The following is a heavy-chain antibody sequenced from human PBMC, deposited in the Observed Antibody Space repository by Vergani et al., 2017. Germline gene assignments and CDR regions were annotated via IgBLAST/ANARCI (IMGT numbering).Heavy chain of an antibody. D-gene: IGHD2-2*02. Sequence: EVQVVESGGGLIKPGGSLRLSCVVSGITFKNAWINWARQAPGKGLEWIGRIRSKNDGGTADYAAPLKGRFTSSRDDSKDSAFLLVNNLKTEDTAVYYCATIGYRRWGYYFDYWGQGILVTVSS. CDR1: GITFKNAW. CDR3: ATIGYRRWGYYFDY. CDR2: IRSKNDGGTA. V-gene: IGHV3-15*01. J-gene: IGHJ4*02.